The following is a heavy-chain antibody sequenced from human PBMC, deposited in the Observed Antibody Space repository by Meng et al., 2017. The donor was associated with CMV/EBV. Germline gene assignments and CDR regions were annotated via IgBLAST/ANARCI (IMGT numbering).Heavy chain of an antibody. V-gene: IGHV3-21*01. Sequence: AASGFPFSSHSMTWVRQAPGKGLELFSSISSSSSYIYYADSVKGRFTISRDNAKNSLYLQMNSLRAEDTAVYYCATNPIVVVPAAISWGQGTLVTVSS. CDR2: ISSSSSYI. J-gene: IGHJ4*02. D-gene: IGHD2-2*01. CDR3: ATNPIVVVPAAIS. CDR1: GFPFSSHS.